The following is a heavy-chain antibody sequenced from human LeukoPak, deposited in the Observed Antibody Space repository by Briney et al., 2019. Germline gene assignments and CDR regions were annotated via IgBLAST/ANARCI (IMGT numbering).Heavy chain of an antibody. CDR2: ISWRSSDI. Sequence: GGSLRLSCAASGFTLSSYNMKWVRQAPGKGLEWVSSISWRSSDIEYADSVKGRFTISRDNAKQSLYLQMSSLRAEDTAIYYCARVYSNSWYSGYLYMDVWGKGTTVTVSS. CDR1: GFTLSSYN. D-gene: IGHD4-11*01. J-gene: IGHJ6*03. V-gene: IGHV3-21*01. CDR3: ARVYSNSWYSGYLYMDV.